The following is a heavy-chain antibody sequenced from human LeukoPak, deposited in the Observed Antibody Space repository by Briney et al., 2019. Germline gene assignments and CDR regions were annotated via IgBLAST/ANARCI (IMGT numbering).Heavy chain of an antibody. Sequence: GGSLRLSCAASGFTFSDYYMSWIRQAPGKGLEWVSYISSSGSIIYYADSVKGRFTISRDNAKNSLYLQMNSLRAEDTAVYYCVTEGATLLLGVIDAFDIWGQGTMVTVSS. CDR2: ISSSGSII. J-gene: IGHJ3*02. CDR3: VTEGATLLLGVIDAFDI. V-gene: IGHV3-11*04. CDR1: GFTFSDYY. D-gene: IGHD3-10*01.